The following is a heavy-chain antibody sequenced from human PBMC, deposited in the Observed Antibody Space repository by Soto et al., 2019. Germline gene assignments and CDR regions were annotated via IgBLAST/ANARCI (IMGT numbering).Heavy chain of an antibody. D-gene: IGHD6-6*01. J-gene: IGHJ6*02. V-gene: IGHV4-31*03. CDR2: NYYSGIT. Sequence: QVQLQESGPGLVKPSQTLSLTCTVSGGSINSGGYYWTWIRQHPGKGLEWIGYNYYSGITYYNPSLQSRVTISLDTSKNQFSLKLSSVTAADTAVYYWARGSSIAGLYYGMDVWGQGTTVTVSS. CDR3: ARGSSIAGLYYGMDV. CDR1: GGSINSGGYY.